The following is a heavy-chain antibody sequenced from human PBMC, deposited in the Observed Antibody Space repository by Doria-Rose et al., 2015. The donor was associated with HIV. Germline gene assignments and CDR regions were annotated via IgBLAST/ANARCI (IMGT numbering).Heavy chain of an antibody. V-gene: IGHV4-59*01. CDR2: IYYGGNT. Sequence: LLESGPGLVKPSETLSLTCNVSGDSISIYYWSWIRQSPGKGLEYIGNIYYGGNTDYNPSLKSRVTISLDTSKNQVSLKLRSVTAADTAVYYCARARAVAGRGSWFDPWGQGTLVTVSS. CDR3: ARARAVAGRGSWFDP. J-gene: IGHJ5*02. CDR1: GDSISIYY. D-gene: IGHD6-19*01.